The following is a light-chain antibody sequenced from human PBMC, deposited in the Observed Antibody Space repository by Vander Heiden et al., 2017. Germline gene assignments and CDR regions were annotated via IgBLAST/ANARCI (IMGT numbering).Light chain of an antibody. CDR3: QEYSSFAT. V-gene: IGKV1-5*01. CDR2: EAS. Sequence: QKPGQAPKLLIYEASDLQTGVPSRFTGSGSGTEFSLTISSLQPEDFATYYCQEYSSFATFGQGTKVEIK. J-gene: IGKJ1*01.